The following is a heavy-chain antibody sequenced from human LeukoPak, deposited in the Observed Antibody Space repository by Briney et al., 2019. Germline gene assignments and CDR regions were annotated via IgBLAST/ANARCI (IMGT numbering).Heavy chain of an antibody. V-gene: IGHV5-51*01. D-gene: IGHD2-15*01. CDR2: IYPTDSDI. Sequence: GESLKISCKGSGYSINNYWIAWVRQMPGKGLEWMGIIYPTDSDIRYSPSFQGQVTISADKSISTAYLQWNSLKASDTAMYYCARQEYCSGASCYTWFDPWGQGTLVTVSS. CDR3: ARQEYCSGASCYTWFDP. CDR1: GYSINNYW. J-gene: IGHJ5*02.